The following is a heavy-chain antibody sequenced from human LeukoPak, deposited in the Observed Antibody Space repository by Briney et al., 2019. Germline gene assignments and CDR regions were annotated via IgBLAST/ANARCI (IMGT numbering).Heavy chain of an antibody. V-gene: IGHV1-69*05. CDR1: GGTFSSYA. D-gene: IGHD3-9*01. CDR2: IIPIFGTA. CDR3: ARGQLRYFDWLFPFDP. Sequence: SVKVSCKASGGTFSSYAISWVRQAPGQGLEWMGRIIPIFGTANYAQKFQGRVTMTRNTSISTAYMELSSLRSEDTAVYYCARGQLRYFDWLFPFDPWGQGTLVTVSS. J-gene: IGHJ5*02.